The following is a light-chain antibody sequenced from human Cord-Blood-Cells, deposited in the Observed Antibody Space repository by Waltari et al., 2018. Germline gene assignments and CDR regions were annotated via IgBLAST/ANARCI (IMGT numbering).Light chain of an antibody. Sequence: QSALTQPASVSGSPGQSITLPCTGTSSDVGGYNYLSWYQQHPGKAPKLMIYDVSNRPSGVSNRFSGSKSGNTASLTISGLQAEDEADYYCSSYTSSSTWVFGGGTKLTVL. CDR3: SSYTSSSTWV. V-gene: IGLV2-14*03. CDR2: DVS. J-gene: IGLJ3*02. CDR1: SSDVGGYNY.